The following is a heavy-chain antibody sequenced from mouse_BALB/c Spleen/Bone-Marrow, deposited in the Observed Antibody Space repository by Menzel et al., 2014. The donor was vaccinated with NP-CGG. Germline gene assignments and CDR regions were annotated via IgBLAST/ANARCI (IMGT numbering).Heavy chain of an antibody. Sequence: EVQGVEPGPDPVKPSQSLSLTCTVTGYSITSGYGWHWIRQFPGNKLEWMGYIHYSGSTNYNPSLKRRISITRDTSKNQFFLQLNSVTTEDTATYYCAREARTTASFAYWGQGTLVTVSA. V-gene: IGHV3-1*02. CDR3: AREARTTASFAY. J-gene: IGHJ3*01. CDR1: GYSITSGYG. CDR2: IHYSGST. D-gene: IGHD1-2*01.